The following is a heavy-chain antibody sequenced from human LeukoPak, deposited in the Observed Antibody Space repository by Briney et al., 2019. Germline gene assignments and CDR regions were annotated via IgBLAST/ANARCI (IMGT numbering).Heavy chain of an antibody. J-gene: IGHJ6*02. V-gene: IGHV1-2*02. CDR1: GYTFTDYY. D-gene: IGHD1-26*01. CDR3: ASLGATTIHYYGMDV. CDR2: INPISGGT. Sequence: ASVKVSCKASGYTFTDYYLHWARQTPGQGLEWMGWINPISGGTNYAQKFQGSVTMTRDTSITTAYMELSSLRSDDTAVYYCASLGATTIHYYGMDVWGQGTTVTVSS.